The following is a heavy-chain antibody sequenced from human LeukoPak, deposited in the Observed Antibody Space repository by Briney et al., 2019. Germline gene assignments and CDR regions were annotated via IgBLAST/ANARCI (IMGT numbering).Heavy chain of an antibody. CDR3: ASGAGWLIDY. V-gene: IGHV4-4*08. Sequence: SETLSLTCSVSGGHIDSVYWNWIRQPPGKGLEWIGYIDNSGSTKYNPSLQSRITMSRDKSKKQFSLKLTSVAAADTAMYYCASGAGWLIDYWGQGTRVSVSS. J-gene: IGHJ4*02. CDR2: IDNSGST. CDR1: GGHIDSVY. D-gene: IGHD6-19*01.